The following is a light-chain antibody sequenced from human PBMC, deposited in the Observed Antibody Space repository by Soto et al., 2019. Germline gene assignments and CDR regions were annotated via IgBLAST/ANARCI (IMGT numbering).Light chain of an antibody. Sequence: DIQMTQFPSSLSASVGDRVTITCRASLGIRNDLGWYQHKPGKAPKRLIYAASSLQSGVPSRFSGGGSGTVFTLAISSLQPEDSATFYCLQHSTYPFKFGQGTKVEIE. V-gene: IGKV1-17*01. CDR1: LGIRND. CDR2: AAS. J-gene: IGKJ1*01. CDR3: LQHSTYPFK.